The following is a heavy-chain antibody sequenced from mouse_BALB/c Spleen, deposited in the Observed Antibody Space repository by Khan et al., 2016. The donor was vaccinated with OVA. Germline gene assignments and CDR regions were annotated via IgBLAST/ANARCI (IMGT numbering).Heavy chain of an antibody. CDR1: GYSITSDYA. Sequence: EVKLVESGPGLVKPSQSLSLTCTVTGYSITSDYAWNWIRQFPGNKLEWMGFISYSGNTTYNPSLKSRFSITRDTSKNQFFLQLNSVTTEATATYYCARVYGGDFDYWGQGTSLTVSS. CDR2: ISYSGNT. D-gene: IGHD1-1*01. J-gene: IGHJ2*02. V-gene: IGHV3-2*02. CDR3: ARVYGGDFDY.